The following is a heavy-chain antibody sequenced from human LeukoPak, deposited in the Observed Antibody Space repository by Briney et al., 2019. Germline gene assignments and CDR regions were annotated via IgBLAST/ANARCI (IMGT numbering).Heavy chain of an antibody. CDR3: ARVGWGGYDPYFDY. CDR2: IYTSGST. D-gene: IGHD5-12*01. Sequence: SQTLSLTCTVSGGSISSGSYYWSWIRQPAGKGLEWIGRIYTSGSTNYNPSLKSRVTISVDTSKNQFSLKLSSVTAADTAVYYCARVGWGGYDPYFDYWGQGTLVTVSS. CDR1: GGSISSGSYY. V-gene: IGHV4-61*02. J-gene: IGHJ4*02.